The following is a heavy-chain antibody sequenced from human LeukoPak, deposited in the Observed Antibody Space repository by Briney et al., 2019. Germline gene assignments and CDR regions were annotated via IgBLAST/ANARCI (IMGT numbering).Heavy chain of an antibody. J-gene: IGHJ4*02. Sequence: PGGSLRHSCEASGFTFSDHYMNWIRQAPGKGLEWVSYISGSGSTIYYADSVKGRFTISRDNAKNSLYLQMNSLRVEDTAVYYCASRGYSYGYIDYWGQGTLVTVSS. CDR1: GFTFSDHY. CDR2: ISGSGSTI. CDR3: ASRGYSYGYIDY. V-gene: IGHV3-11*01. D-gene: IGHD5-18*01.